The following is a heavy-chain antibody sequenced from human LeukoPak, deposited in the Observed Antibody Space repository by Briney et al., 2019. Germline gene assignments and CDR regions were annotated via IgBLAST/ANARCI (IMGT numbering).Heavy chain of an antibody. CDR3: ARSPAVAGPWYYFDY. Sequence: KTSETQSLTCTVSGGSISSYCWSWIRQPPGKGLEWIGYIYYSGSTNYNPSLKSRVTISVDTSKNQFSLKLSSVTAADTAVYYCARSPAVAGPWYYFDYWGQGTLVTVSS. V-gene: IGHV4-59*08. CDR1: GGSISSYC. J-gene: IGHJ4*02. CDR2: IYYSGST. D-gene: IGHD6-19*01.